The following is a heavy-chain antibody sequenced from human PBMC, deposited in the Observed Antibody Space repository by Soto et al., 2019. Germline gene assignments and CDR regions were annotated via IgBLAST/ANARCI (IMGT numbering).Heavy chain of an antibody. D-gene: IGHD3-10*01. CDR1: GGSISSSSYY. J-gene: IGHJ4*02. CDR3: ARPKGSYSSDFDY. CDR2: IYYSGST. Sequence: PSETLSLTCTVSGGSISSSSYYWGWIRQPPGKGLEWIGSIYYSGSTYYNPSLKSRVTISVDTSKNQFSLKLSSVTAADTAVYYCARPKGSYSSDFDYWGQGTLVTVSS. V-gene: IGHV4-39*01.